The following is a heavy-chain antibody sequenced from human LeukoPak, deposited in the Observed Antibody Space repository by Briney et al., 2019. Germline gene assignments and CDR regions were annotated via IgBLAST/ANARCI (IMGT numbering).Heavy chain of an antibody. CDR1: GFTFSSYA. CDR2: ISGSGGST. V-gene: IGHV3-23*01. Sequence: QPGGSLRLSCAASGFTFSSYAMSWVRQAPGKGLEWVSAISGSGGSTYYADSVKGRFTISRDNSKNTLYLQMNSLRAEDTAVYYCAKVRYFDWLLYKALDYWGQGTLVTVSS. CDR3: AKVRYFDWLLYKALDY. D-gene: IGHD3-9*01. J-gene: IGHJ4*02.